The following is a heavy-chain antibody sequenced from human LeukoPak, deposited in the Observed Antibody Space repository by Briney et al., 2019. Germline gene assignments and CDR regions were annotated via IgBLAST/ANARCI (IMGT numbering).Heavy chain of an antibody. CDR3: ARGGELLPFDY. CDR1: GFTSSSYS. CDR2: ISSSSSYI. V-gene: IGHV3-21*01. J-gene: IGHJ4*02. Sequence: GGSLRLSCAASGFTSSSYSMNWVRQAPGKGLEWVSSISSSSSYIYYADSVKGRFTISRDNAKSSLYLQMNSLRAEDTAVYYCARGGELLPFDYWGQGTLVTVSS. D-gene: IGHD1-7*01.